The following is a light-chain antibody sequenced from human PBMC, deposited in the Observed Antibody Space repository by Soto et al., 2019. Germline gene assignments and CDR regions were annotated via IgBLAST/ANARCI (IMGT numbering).Light chain of an antibody. J-gene: IGKJ2*01. V-gene: IGKV1-6*01. CDR3: QHYNYWPYT. Sequence: AIQMTQSPSSLSASVGARVPITCRASQGIRNDLGWYQQKPGKAPKLLIYAASSLQSGVPSRFSGSGSGTDFTLTISSLQPEDFAVYYCQHYNYWPYTFGQGTKVDIK. CDR2: AAS. CDR1: QGIRND.